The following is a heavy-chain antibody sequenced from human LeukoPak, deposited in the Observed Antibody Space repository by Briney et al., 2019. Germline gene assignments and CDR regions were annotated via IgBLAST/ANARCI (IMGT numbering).Heavy chain of an antibody. D-gene: IGHD6-19*01. CDR1: GFTFSSYE. V-gene: IGHV3-48*03. J-gene: IGHJ4*02. CDR2: ISSGSTI. Sequence: GVSLRLSCSASGFTFSSYEMNWVRQAPGKGLEWVSYISSGSTIYDEDSVKGRFTISRDNAKNSLYLQMNSLRAEDTAAYYCARESIAVAGAPFDYWGQGTLVTVSS. CDR3: ARESIAVAGAPFDY.